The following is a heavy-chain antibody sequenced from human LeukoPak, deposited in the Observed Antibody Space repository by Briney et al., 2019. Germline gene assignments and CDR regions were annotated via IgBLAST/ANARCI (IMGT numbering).Heavy chain of an antibody. Sequence: ASVKVSCKASGYTFTSYYMHWVRQAPGQGLEWMGIVNPSGGTTTYAQKFQGRVTMTRDTSTSTVYMELSSLRSEDTAVYYCARDVTYSKSHFDMWGQGTMVTVSS. J-gene: IGHJ3*02. V-gene: IGHV1-46*01. CDR1: GYTFTSYY. CDR2: VNPSGGTT. D-gene: IGHD1-26*01. CDR3: ARDVTYSKSHFDM.